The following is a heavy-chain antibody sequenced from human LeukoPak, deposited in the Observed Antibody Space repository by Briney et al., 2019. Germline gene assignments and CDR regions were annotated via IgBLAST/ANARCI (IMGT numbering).Heavy chain of an antibody. CDR1: GYTFTSYG. D-gene: IGHD4-17*01. CDR2: ISAYNGNT. J-gene: IGHJ4*02. Sequence: ASVKVSCKASGYTFTSYGISWVRQAPGQGLEWMGRISAYNGNTNYAQKLQGRVTMTTDTSTSTAYMELRSLRSDDTAVYYCARWQAVTTSFDYWGQGTLVTVSS. CDR3: ARWQAVTTSFDY. V-gene: IGHV1-18*01.